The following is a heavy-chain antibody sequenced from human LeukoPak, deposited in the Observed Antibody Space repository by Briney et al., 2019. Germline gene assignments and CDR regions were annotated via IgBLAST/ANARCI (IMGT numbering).Heavy chain of an antibody. CDR3: AKIPKGGYFDY. Sequence: GGSLRLSCAASGFTFSSYSMNWVRQAPGKGLEWVSYISSSSTIYYADSVKGRFTISRDSSKNTLSLQMNSLRAEDTAVYYCAKIPKGGYFDYWGQGTLVTVSS. CDR2: ISSSSTI. CDR1: GFTFSSYS. D-gene: IGHD2-2*01. V-gene: IGHV3-48*01. J-gene: IGHJ4*02.